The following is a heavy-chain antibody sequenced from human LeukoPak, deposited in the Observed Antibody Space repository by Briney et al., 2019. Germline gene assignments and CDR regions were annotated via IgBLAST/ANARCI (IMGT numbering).Heavy chain of an antibody. V-gene: IGHV4-34*01. CDR1: GGSFSGYY. CDR2: INHSGST. CDR3: ARGEYGDNAGGYYYYMDV. Sequence: PSETLSLTRAVYGGSFSGYYWSWIRQPPGKGLEWIGEINHSGSTNYNPSLKSRVTISVDTSKNQFSLKLSSVTAADTAVYYCARGEYGDNAGGYYYYMDVWGKGTTVTVSS. J-gene: IGHJ6*03. D-gene: IGHD4-17*01.